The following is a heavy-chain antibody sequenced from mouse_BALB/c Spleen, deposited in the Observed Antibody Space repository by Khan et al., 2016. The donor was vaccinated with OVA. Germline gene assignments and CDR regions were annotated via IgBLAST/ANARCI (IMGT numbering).Heavy chain of an antibody. D-gene: IGHD2-14*01. Sequence: VQLQQSGAELARPGASVKMSCKASGYTFTSYTIHWIKKRPGQGLEWIGYINPSNGYTNYNQKFKDKATLTTDKSSTTAYLQLRSLNSDDSAVYNCVRDWAYHRNDGWFAYWGQGTLVTVSA. CDR2: INPSNGYT. CDR3: VRDWAYHRNDGWFAY. V-gene: IGHV1-4*01. J-gene: IGHJ3*01. CDR1: GYTFTSYT.